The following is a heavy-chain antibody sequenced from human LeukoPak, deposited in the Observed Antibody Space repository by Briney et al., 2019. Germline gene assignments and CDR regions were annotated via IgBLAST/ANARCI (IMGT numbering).Heavy chain of an antibody. CDR1: GGTFSSYA. D-gene: IGHD3-10*01. V-gene: IGHV1-69*13. Sequence: EASVKVSCKASGGTFSSYAISWVRQAPGQGLEWMGGIIPIFGTANYAQKFQGRVTITADESTSTAYMELSSLRSEDTAVYYCARDRSYGSGSYYLFDYWGQGTLVTVSS. CDR2: IIPIFGTA. J-gene: IGHJ4*02. CDR3: ARDRSYGSGSYYLFDY.